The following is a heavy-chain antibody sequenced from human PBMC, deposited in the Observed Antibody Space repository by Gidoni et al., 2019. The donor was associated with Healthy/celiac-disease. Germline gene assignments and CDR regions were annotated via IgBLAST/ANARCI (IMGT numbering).Heavy chain of an antibody. Sequence: EVQLLESGGGLVQPGGSLRLSCAASGFPFSSYAMSWVRQAPGKGLEWVSAISGSGGSTYYADSVKGRFTISRDNSKNTLYLQMNSLRAEDTAVYYCAKDPYYYGSGSPFDYWGQGTLVTVSS. D-gene: IGHD3-10*01. CDR3: AKDPYYYGSGSPFDY. CDR1: GFPFSSYA. V-gene: IGHV3-23*01. J-gene: IGHJ4*02. CDR2: ISGSGGST.